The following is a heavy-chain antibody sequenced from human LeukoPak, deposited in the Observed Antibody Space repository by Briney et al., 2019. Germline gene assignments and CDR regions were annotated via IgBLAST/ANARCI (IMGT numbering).Heavy chain of an antibody. CDR1: GGSISSSNW. CDR2: IYHSGST. Sequence: PSETLSLTCAVSGGSISSSNWWSRVRQPPGKGLEWIGEIYHSGSTNYNPSLKSRVTISVDTSKNQFSLKLSSVTAADTAVYYCARTVPVTTVTTYWFHPWGQGTLVTVSS. J-gene: IGHJ5*02. CDR3: ARTVPVTTVTTYWFHP. D-gene: IGHD4-17*01. V-gene: IGHV4-4*02.